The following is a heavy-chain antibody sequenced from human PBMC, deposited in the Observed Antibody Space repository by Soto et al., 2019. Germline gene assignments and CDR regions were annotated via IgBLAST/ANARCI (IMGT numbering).Heavy chain of an antibody. CDR2: INPIFGTP. J-gene: IGHJ4*02. V-gene: IGHV1-69*06. Sequence: QVQLVQSGAEVQRPGSSVKVSCKASAGTFSSYAISWVRQAPGQGLEWMGGINPIFGTPHYAQKYQGRVTITADTFTNTAYMELTRLTSVDTAVYFCAREGRHFDYWGQGTLVTVSS. CDR1: AGTFSSYA. CDR3: AREGRHFDY.